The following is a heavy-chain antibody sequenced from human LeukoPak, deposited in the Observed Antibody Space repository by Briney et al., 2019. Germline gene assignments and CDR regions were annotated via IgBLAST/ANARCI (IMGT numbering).Heavy chain of an antibody. CDR1: GGSISSHY. V-gene: IGHV4-59*11. J-gene: IGHJ6*03. Sequence: SETLSLTCTVSGGSISSHYWSWIRQPPGKGLEWIGYIYYSGSTNYNPSLKGRVTISVDTSKNQFSLKLSSVTAADTAVYYCARVSINCSGGSCYGLYYYMDVWGKGTTVTVSS. CDR3: ARVSINCSGGSCYGLYYYMDV. D-gene: IGHD2-15*01. CDR2: IYYSGST.